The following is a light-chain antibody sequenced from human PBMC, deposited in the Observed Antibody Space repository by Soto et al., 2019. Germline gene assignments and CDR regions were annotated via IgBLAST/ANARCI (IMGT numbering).Light chain of an antibody. CDR2: DSS. CDR1: QCVSSY. J-gene: IGKJ2*01. V-gene: IGKV3-11*01. CDR3: QQRSNWLYT. Sequence: EIVLTQSPATLSLSPGERATLSCRASQCVSSYLAWYQQKPGQAPRLLIYDSSNRATGIPARFSGSGSVTAFTLTISSREPEDFAVYYCQQRSNWLYTFGQGTKLEIK.